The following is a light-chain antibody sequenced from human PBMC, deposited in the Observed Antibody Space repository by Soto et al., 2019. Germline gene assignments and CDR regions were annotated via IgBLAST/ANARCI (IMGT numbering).Light chain of an antibody. Sequence: DIQMTQSPSSLSASVGDRVTITCRVSQSIKNYLNWYQQKPGKAPKVLIYAASTLETGVPSRFSGSGSATDFTLTISSLQPEDFATYYCHQTYSVPQTFGQGTKVEIK. CDR1: QSIKNY. CDR2: AAS. J-gene: IGKJ1*01. CDR3: HQTYSVPQT. V-gene: IGKV1-39*01.